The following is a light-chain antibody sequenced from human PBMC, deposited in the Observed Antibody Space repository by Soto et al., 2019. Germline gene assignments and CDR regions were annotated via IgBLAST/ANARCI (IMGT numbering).Light chain of an antibody. CDR1: SSNIGAGYD. J-gene: IGLJ1*01. V-gene: IGLV1-40*01. Sequence: QSVLTQPPSVSGAPGQRVTISCTGSSSNIGAGYDVHWYQQLPGTAPKLLIYGNSNRPSGVPDRFSGSKSGTSASLAITGLRAEDEADNYCQSYDSSLSAFYVFGTGTKVTVL. CDR2: GNS. CDR3: QSYDSSLSAFYV.